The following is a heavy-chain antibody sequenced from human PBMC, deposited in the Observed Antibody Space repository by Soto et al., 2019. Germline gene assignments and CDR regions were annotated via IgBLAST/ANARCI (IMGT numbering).Heavy chain of an antibody. CDR3: ASGNAWEVLRAY. CDR2: IYFSGST. J-gene: IGHJ4*02. D-gene: IGHD1-26*01. V-gene: IGHV4-31*02. Sequence: TLSLTWPLCAQWISRWWTSCRWQNQLPGKGLEWIGYIYFSGSTYYNPSLESRVTISLDTSQNQFSLKLSSVTAADTAGYYCASGNAWEVLRAYWGQGTLVTGSA. CDR1: AQWISRWWTS.